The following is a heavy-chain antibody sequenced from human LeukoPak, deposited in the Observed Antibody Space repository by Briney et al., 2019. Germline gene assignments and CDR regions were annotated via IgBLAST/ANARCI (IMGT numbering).Heavy chain of an antibody. V-gene: IGHV3-21*01. D-gene: IGHD1-26*01. CDR3: ARVEYSGSYYSHWYFDL. J-gene: IGHJ2*01. CDR1: GFTFGSYS. Sequence: GGSLRLSCAASGFTFGSYSMNWVRQAPGKGLEWVSSISSSSSYIYYADSVKGRFTISRDNAKNSLYLQMNSLRAEDTAVYYCARVEYSGSYYSHWYFDLWGRGTLVTVSS. CDR2: ISSSSSYI.